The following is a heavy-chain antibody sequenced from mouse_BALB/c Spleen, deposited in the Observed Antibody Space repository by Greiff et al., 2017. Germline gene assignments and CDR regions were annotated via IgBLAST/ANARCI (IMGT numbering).Heavy chain of an antibody. CDR1: GFSLTGYG. V-gene: IGHV2-6-7*01. Sequence: QVQLQQSGPGLVAPSQSLSITCTVSGFSLTGYGVNWVRQPPGKGLEWLGMIWGDGSTDYNSALKSRLSISKDNSKSQVFLKMNSLQTDDTARYYCAREDDYDGAWFAYWGQGTLVTVSA. J-gene: IGHJ3*01. CDR3: AREDDYDGAWFAY. D-gene: IGHD2-4*01. CDR2: IWGDGST.